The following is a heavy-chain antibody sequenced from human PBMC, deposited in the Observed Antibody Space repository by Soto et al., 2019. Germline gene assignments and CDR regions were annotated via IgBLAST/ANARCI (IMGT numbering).Heavy chain of an antibody. D-gene: IGHD4-17*01. J-gene: IGHJ6*02. V-gene: IGHV5-51*01. CDR1: YYTFTSYW. CDR2: IYPGDSDT. Sequence: GESLKISCKASYYTFTSYWIGWGRQMPGKGLEWMGIIYPGDSDTRDSPSLQGQVTISADKSISTAYLQCSSLKDSDTAMYYCARLSLGRGGRCLQLVRYGLDVWGQGTTVTVSS. CDR3: ARLSLGRGGRCLQLVRYGLDV.